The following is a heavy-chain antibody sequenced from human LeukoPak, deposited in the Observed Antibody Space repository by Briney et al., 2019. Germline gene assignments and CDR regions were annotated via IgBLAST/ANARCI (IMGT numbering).Heavy chain of an antibody. J-gene: IGHJ4*02. CDR2: ISSSGRTI. CDR3: ASHLYGSGSFFDY. Sequence: GGSLRLSCAASGFTFSSYSMLWVRQAPGKGLEWVSYISSSGRTIYYADSVKGRFTISRDNAKNSLYLQMNSLRAEDTAVYHCASHLYGSGSFFDYWGQGTLVTVSS. V-gene: IGHV3-48*04. D-gene: IGHD3-10*01. CDR1: GFTFSSYS.